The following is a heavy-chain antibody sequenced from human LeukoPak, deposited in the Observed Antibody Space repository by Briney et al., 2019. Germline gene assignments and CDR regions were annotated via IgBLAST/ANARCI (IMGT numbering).Heavy chain of an antibody. CDR1: GFTFSSYA. D-gene: IGHD3-16*01. CDR3: AKGYYDYVWGSYYFDY. CDR2: ISGSGGST. J-gene: IGHJ4*02. V-gene: IGHV3-23*01. Sequence: GGSLRLSCAASGFTFSSYAMSWVRQAPGKGLEWVSAISGSGGSTYYADSVKGRFTISRDNSRDTLYLQMNGLRAEDTVVYCCAKGYYDYVWGSYYFDYWGQGTLVTVSS.